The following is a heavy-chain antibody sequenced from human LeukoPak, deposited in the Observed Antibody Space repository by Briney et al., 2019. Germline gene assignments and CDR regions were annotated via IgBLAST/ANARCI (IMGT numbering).Heavy chain of an antibody. CDR3: ARDLYFDF. J-gene: IGHJ4*02. Sequence: GGSLRLSRAASGFTFSSYAMSWVRQAPGKGLEWVANIKQDGSEKYYVDSVKGRFTISRDNAKNSLYLQMNSLRAEDTAVYYCARDLYFDFWGQGTLVTVSS. CDR2: IKQDGSEK. V-gene: IGHV3-7*04. CDR1: GFTFSSYA.